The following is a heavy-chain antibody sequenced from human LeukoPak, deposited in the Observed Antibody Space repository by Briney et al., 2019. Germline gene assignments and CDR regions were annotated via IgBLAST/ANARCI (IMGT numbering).Heavy chain of an antibody. CDR2: IYPADSDT. Sequence: GESLKISWKGSGYSFTTYWLAWVRQLPGKGLEWMGIIYPADSDTIYSPSFQGQVTMSADKSISTAYLQWSSLKASDTAMYYCAAALGIGYYSGVDVWGQGTTVTVSS. CDR1: GYSFTTYW. D-gene: IGHD3-16*01. V-gene: IGHV5-51*01. J-gene: IGHJ6*02. CDR3: AAALGIGYYSGVDV.